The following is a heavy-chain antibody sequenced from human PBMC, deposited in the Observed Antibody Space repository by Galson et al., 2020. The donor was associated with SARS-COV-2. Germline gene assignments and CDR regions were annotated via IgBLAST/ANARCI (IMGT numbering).Heavy chain of an antibody. CDR3: ARAGHTFNFDY. J-gene: IGHJ4*02. CDR1: GGSISSGSYY. Sequence: SETLSLTCTVSGGSISSGSYYWSWIRQPAGKGLEWIGRIYTSGSTNYNPSLKSRVTISVDTSKNQFSLKLSSVTAADTAVYYCARAGHTFNFDYWGQGTLVTVSS. CDR2: IYTSGST. V-gene: IGHV4-61*02.